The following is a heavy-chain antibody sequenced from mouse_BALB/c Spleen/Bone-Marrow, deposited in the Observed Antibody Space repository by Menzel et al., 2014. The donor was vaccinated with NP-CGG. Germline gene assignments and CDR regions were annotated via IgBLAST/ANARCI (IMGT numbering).Heavy chain of an antibody. J-gene: IGHJ2*01. D-gene: IGHD1-1*01. CDR2: ISSGGGST. V-gene: IGHV5-12-1*01. CDR3: AREVLRDYFDY. Sequence: EVQLVESGGGLVKPGGSLKLSCAASGFAFSSYDMSWVRQTPEKRLEWVAYISSGGGSTYYPDTVKGRFTISRDNAKNTLYLQMSSLKSEYTAMYYCAREVLRDYFDYWGQGTTLTVSS. CDR1: GFAFSSYD.